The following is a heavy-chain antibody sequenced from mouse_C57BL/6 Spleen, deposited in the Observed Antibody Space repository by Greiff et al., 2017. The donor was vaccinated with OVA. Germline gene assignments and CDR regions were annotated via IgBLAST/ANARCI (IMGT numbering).Heavy chain of an antibody. CDR1: GYSITSGYD. J-gene: IGHJ3*01. Sequence: EVKLMESGPGMVKPSQSLSLTCTVTGYSITSGYDWHWIRHFPGNKLEWMGYISYSGSTNYNPSLKSRISITHDTSKNHFFLKLNSVTTEDTATYYCARDGIYYDYDGAWFADWGQGTLVTVSA. V-gene: IGHV3-1*01. CDR3: ARDGIYYDYDGAWFAD. CDR2: ISYSGST. D-gene: IGHD2-4*01.